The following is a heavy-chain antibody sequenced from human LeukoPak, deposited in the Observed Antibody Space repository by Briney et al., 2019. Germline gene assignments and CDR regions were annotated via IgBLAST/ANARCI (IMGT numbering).Heavy chain of an antibody. CDR2: ISSTSAYI. CDR1: GFALKSYS. J-gene: IGHJ4*02. D-gene: IGHD2-2*01. CDR3: ANHFACGSTSCPPFDS. V-gene: IGHV3-21*01. Sequence: GGSLRLSCAGSGFALKSYSLSWVRQAPGKGLEWVSSISSTSAYIYYADSVKGRFTISRDNAKNSLYLQMNSLRVEDTAVYYCANHFACGSTSCPPFDSWGQGTLVTVSS.